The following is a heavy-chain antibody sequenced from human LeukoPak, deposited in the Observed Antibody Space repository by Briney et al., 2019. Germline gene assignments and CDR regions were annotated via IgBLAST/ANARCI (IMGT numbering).Heavy chain of an antibody. V-gene: IGHV3-30*01. CDR3: ARDSYYYDSSGYYWGTNWFDP. Sequence: GGPLRLSCAASGFTFSSYAMHWVRQAPGKGLEWVAVISYDGSNKYYADSVKGRFTISRDNSKNTLYLQMNSLRAEDTAVYYCARDSYYYDSSGYYWGTNWFDPWGQGTLVTASS. J-gene: IGHJ5*02. CDR2: ISYDGSNK. D-gene: IGHD3-22*01. CDR1: GFTFSSYA.